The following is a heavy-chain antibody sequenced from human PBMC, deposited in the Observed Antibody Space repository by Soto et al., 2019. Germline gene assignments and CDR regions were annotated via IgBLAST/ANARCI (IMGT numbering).Heavy chain of an antibody. CDR2: MNPNSGNT. CDR3: ARRARVVPAAPLGY. J-gene: IGHJ4*02. D-gene: IGHD2-2*01. CDR1: GYTFTSYD. Sequence: QVQLVQSGAEVKKPGASVKVSCKASGYTFTSYDINWVRQATGQGLEWMGWMNPNSGNTGYAQKFQGRVTMTRNTSISTAYMELSSLRSEDTAVYYCARRARVVPAAPLGYWGQGTLVTVSS. V-gene: IGHV1-8*01.